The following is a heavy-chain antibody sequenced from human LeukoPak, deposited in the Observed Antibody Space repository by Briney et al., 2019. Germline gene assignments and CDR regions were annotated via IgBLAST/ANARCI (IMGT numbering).Heavy chain of an antibody. D-gene: IGHD1-26*01. CDR3: ARHRNAGAANPDAFDI. CDR2: IYPGDSDT. V-gene: IGHV5-51*01. J-gene: IGHJ3*02. Sequence: GESLKISCKGSGYSFTSYWIGWVRQMPGKGLEWMGIIYPGDSDTRYSPSFQGQVTISADKSISTAYLQWSSLKASDTAMYYCARHRNAGAANPDAFDIWGQGTMVTVSS. CDR1: GYSFTSYW.